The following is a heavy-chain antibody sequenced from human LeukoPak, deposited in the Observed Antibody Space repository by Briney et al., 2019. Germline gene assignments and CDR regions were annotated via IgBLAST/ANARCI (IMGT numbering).Heavy chain of an antibody. CDR1: GGSFSGYY. V-gene: IGHV4-34*01. J-gene: IGHJ4*02. CDR2: INHSGST. D-gene: IGHD1-26*01. Sequence: PSETLSLTCAVYGGSFSGYYWSWIRQPPGKGLEWIGEINHSGSTNYNPSLKGRVTISVDTSKNQFSLKLSSVTAADTAVYYCARSGAPGAIDYWGQGTLVTVSS. CDR3: ARSGAPGAIDY.